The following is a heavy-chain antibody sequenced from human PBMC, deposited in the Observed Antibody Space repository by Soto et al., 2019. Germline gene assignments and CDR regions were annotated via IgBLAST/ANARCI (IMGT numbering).Heavy chain of an antibody. CDR2: LYTSGST. CDR1: GSSISSGGYS. Sequence: SETLSLTCAVPGSSISSGGYSWRWIRPPTGKGLAWIGRLYTSGSTTSNPSLTSRVTMSVDTSKNQLSLKLSSVTAADTAVYYFARAGFGGRWYSSGYYYYYGMDVWGQGTTGTAP. J-gene: IGHJ6*02. D-gene: IGHD3-16*01. CDR3: ARAGFGGRWYSSGYYYYYGMDV. V-gene: IGHV4-61*02.